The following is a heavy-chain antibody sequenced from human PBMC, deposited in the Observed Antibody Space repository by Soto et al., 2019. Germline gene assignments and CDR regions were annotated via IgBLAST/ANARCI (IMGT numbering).Heavy chain of an antibody. D-gene: IGHD3-10*01. CDR2: IIPIFDTT. CDR1: GGTFSSYA. CDR3: ARTNYYGSGSYSDFDY. V-gene: IGHV1-69*01. J-gene: IGHJ4*02. Sequence: QVQLVQSGAEVKKPGSSVKVSCKAPGGTFSSYAISWVRQAPGQGLEWMGGIIPIFDTTNYAQKFQGRVTITADGSTSTAYMELSSLRFEDTAVYYCARTNYYGSGSYSDFDYWGQGTLVTVSS.